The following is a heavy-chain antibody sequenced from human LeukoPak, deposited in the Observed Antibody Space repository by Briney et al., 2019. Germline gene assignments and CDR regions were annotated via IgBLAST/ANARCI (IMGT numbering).Heavy chain of an antibody. CDR1: GGTFSSYA. V-gene: IGHV1-69*13. D-gene: IGHD1-7*01. Sequence: SVKVSCKASGGTFSSYAISWVRRAPGQGLEWMGGIIPIFGTANYAQKFQGRVTITADESTSTAYMELSSLRSEDTAVYYCARAPRWGNWNSYLFDYWGQGTLVTVSS. J-gene: IGHJ4*02. CDR2: IIPIFGTA. CDR3: ARAPRWGNWNSYLFDY.